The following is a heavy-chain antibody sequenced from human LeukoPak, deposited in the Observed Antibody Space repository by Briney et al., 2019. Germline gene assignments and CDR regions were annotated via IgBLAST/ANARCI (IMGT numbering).Heavy chain of an antibody. J-gene: IGHJ6*02. V-gene: IGHV1-2*02. Sequence: ASVTVSCKASGYTFTGYYMHWVRQAPGQGLEWMGWINPNSGGTNYAQKFQGRVTMTRDTSISTAYMELSRLRSDDTAVYYCARDLSGYYYYGMDVWGQGTTVTVSS. CDR3: ARDLSGYYYYGMDV. CDR2: INPNSGGT. CDR1: GYTFTGYY.